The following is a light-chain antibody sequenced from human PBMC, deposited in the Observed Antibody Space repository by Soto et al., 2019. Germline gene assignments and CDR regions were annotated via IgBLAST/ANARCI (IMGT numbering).Light chain of an antibody. V-gene: IGKV3-20*01. J-gene: IGKJ1*01. CDR1: QRVSSIY. Sequence: EIVLTQSPGTLSWSPGESATLSCRARQRVSSIYLAWYQHKPGQAPRLLIYGASSRATGIPDRFSGSGSGTDFTLTISRLEPEDFAVYYCQQYGSSSWTFGRGTTVEIK. CDR2: GAS. CDR3: QQYGSSSWT.